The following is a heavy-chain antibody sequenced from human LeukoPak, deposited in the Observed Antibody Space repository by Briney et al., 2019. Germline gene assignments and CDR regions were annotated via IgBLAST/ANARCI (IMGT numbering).Heavy chain of an antibody. Sequence: SETLSLTCTVSGGSISSYYWSWIRQPPGKGLEWIGYIHYSGSTNYNPSLKSRVTISVDTSKNQFSLKLSSVTAADTAVYYCAREEDTLDAFDIWGQGTMVTVSS. CDR2: IHYSGST. J-gene: IGHJ3*02. CDR1: GGSISSYY. CDR3: AREEDTLDAFDI. V-gene: IGHV4-59*01. D-gene: IGHD2-15*01.